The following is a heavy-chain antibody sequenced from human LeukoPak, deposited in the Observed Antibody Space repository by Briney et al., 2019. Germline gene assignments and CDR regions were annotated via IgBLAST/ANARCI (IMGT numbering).Heavy chain of an antibody. CDR3: ARDGVGYYDSSGYYYFQH. CDR2: IYSGGST. D-gene: IGHD3-22*01. Sequence: GGSLRLSCAASGFTFSSNYMSWVRQAPGKGLEWVSVIYSGGSTYYADSVKGRFTISRDNSKNTLYLQMNSLRAEDTAVYYCARDGVGYYDSSGYYYFQHWGQGTLVTVSS. V-gene: IGHV3-53*01. J-gene: IGHJ1*01. CDR1: GFTFSSNY.